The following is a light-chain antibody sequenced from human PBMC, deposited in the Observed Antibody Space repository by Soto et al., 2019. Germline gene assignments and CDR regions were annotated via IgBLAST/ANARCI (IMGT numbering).Light chain of an antibody. CDR2: DAS. J-gene: IGKJ5*01. Sequence: ESVLKQSRATLSLYTGERATLSCRASQSVSSYLAWYQQKPGQAPRLLIYDASNRATGIPARFSGSGSGTDFTLTISSLEPEDFAVYYCQQRSNWPLITFGQGTRLEIK. V-gene: IGKV3-11*01. CDR1: QSVSSY. CDR3: QQRSNWPLIT.